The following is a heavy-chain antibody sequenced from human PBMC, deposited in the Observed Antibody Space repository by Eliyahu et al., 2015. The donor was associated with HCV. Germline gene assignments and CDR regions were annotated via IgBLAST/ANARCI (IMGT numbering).Heavy chain of an antibody. J-gene: IGHJ4*02. CDR1: GDSVSSNTAS. CDR2: TYYRSKWYN. Sequence: QVQLQQSGPGLVKPSQTLSLTCAISGDSVSSNTASWNWVRQSPSRGLEWLGRTYYRSKWYNDYAVSVKGRITINPDTSKNQFSLQLNSVTPEDTAVYFCVREFSGWHLYLDYWGQGTLVTVSS. D-gene: IGHD6-19*01. V-gene: IGHV6-1*01. CDR3: VREFSGWHLYLDY.